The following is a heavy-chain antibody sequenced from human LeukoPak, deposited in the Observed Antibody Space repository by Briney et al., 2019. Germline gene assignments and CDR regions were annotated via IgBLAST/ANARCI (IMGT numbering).Heavy chain of an antibody. Sequence: SETLSLTCTVSGGSISYYYWNWIRQPAGKGLEWIGRIYTSGRTYYNPSLKSRVSMSVDTSKNQFSLKLSSVTAADTAVYYCARDGRYYYAFDIWGQGTMVTVSS. CDR3: ARDGRYYYAFDI. CDR2: IYTSGRT. V-gene: IGHV4-4*07. CDR1: GGSISYYY. J-gene: IGHJ3*02. D-gene: IGHD1-26*01.